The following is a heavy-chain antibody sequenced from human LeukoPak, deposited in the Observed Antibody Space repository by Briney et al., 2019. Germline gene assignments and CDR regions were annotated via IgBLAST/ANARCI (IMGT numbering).Heavy chain of an antibody. Sequence: GGSLRLSCVASGFTFRRYDVHWVRQAPGKGLEWVAVIAYDGNNKIYADSVKGRFTISRDNSKNTLYLQMNSLRAEDTAVYYCARAAAETGAFRDNWFDPWGQGTLVTVSS. CDR1: GFTFRRYD. V-gene: IGHV3-30-3*01. CDR2: IAYDGNNK. CDR3: ARAAAETGAFRDNWFDP. D-gene: IGHD6-19*01. J-gene: IGHJ5*02.